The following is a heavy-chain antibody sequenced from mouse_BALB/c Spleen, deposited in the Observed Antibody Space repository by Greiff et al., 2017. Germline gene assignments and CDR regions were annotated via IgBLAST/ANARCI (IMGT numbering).Heavy chain of an antibody. V-gene: IGHV1S137*01. D-gene: IGHD1-1*01. Sequence: QVHVKQSGAELVRPGVSVKISCKGSGYTFTDYAMHWVKQSHAKSLEWIGVISTYYGDASYNQKFKGKATMTVDKSSSTAYMELARLTSEDSAIYYCARGREDYGYAMDYWGQGTSVTVSS. CDR3: ARGREDYGYAMDY. CDR1: GYTFTDYA. CDR2: ISTYYGDA. J-gene: IGHJ4*01.